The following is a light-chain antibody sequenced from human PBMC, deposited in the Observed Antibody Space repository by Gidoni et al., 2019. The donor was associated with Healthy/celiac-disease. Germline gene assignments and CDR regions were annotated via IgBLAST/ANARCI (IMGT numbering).Light chain of an antibody. V-gene: IGKV3-15*01. CDR2: GAP. Sequence: EIVMTQSPSTLSVSPGERATLSCRASQSVSSNLAWYQQKPGQAPRLLIYGAPTRATGIPARFSGSGSGTEFTLTISSLQSEDFAVYYCQQYNNWPPVTFGQGTRLEIK. CDR3: QQYNNWPPVT. CDR1: QSVSSN. J-gene: IGKJ5*01.